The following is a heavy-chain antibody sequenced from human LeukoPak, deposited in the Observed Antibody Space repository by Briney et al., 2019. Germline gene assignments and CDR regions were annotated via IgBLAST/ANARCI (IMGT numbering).Heavy chain of an antibody. CDR1: GGSISSYY. Sequence: PSETLSLTCTVSGGSISSYYWSWIRQPPGKGLEWIGYIYYSGSTNYNPSLKSRVTISVDTSKNQFSLKLSSVTAADTAVYYCARDPGLWAAAGNFDYWGQGTLVTVSS. CDR3: ARDPGLWAAAGNFDY. CDR2: IYYSGST. V-gene: IGHV4-59*12. J-gene: IGHJ4*02. D-gene: IGHD6-13*01.